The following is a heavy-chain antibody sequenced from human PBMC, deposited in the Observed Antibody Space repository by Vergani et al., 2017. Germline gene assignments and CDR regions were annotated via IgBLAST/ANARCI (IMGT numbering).Heavy chain of an antibody. CDR2: ISGSGGST. V-gene: IGHV3-23*01. Sequence: EVQLLESGGGLVQPGGSLRLSCAASGFTFSSYAMSWVRQAPGKGLEWVSAISGSGGSTYYADSVKGRFTISRGNSKNTLYLQMNSLRAEDTAVYYCAKDRMAGETLDYWGQGTLVTVSS. CDR3: AKDRMAGETLDY. D-gene: IGHD5-24*01. J-gene: IGHJ4*02. CDR1: GFTFSSYA.